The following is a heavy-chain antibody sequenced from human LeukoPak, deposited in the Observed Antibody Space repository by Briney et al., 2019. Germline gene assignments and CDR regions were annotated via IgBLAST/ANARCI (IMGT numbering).Heavy chain of an antibody. V-gene: IGHV4-39*01. J-gene: IGHJ4*02. CDR3: ARVSVGDYYFDY. CDR1: GGSIRSSYYY. CDR2: IYYSGST. Sequence: SETLSLTCTVSGGSIRSSYYYWGWIRQPPGKGLEWIGSIYYSGSTYYNPSLKSRVTISVDTSKNQFSLKLSSVTAADTAVYYCARVSVGDYYFDYWGQGTLVTVSS. D-gene: IGHD4-17*01.